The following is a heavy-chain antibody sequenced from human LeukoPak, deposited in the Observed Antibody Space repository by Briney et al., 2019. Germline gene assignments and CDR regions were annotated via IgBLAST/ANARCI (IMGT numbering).Heavy chain of an antibody. CDR1: GGSISSSSYY. V-gene: IGHV4-39*01. D-gene: IGHD2-15*01. Sequence: SETLSLTCTVSGGSISSSSYYWGWIRQPPGKGLEWIGSIYYSGSTYYNPSLKSRVTISVDTSKNQFSLKLSSVTAADTAVYYCARRRRRCSGGSCYQFDYWGQGTLVTVSS. CDR2: IYYSGST. CDR3: ARRRRRCSGGSCYQFDY. J-gene: IGHJ4*02.